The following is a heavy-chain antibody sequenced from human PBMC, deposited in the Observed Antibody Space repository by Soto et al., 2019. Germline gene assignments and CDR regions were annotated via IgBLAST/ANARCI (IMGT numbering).Heavy chain of an antibody. J-gene: IGHJ6*02. CDR1: GFTFSSYG. CDR3: ARDQYYDFWSGYYTSYYYYGMDV. D-gene: IGHD3-3*01. Sequence: PVGSLRLSCAASGFTFSSYGMHWVRQAPGKGLEWVAVIWYDGSNKYYADSVKGRFTISRDNSKNTLYLQMNSLRAEDTAVYYCARDQYYDFWSGYYTSYYYYGMDVWGQGTTVTVSS. CDR2: IWYDGSNK. V-gene: IGHV3-33*01.